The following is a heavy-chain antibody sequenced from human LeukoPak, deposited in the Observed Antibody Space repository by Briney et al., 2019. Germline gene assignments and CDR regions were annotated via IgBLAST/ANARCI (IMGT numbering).Heavy chain of an antibody. D-gene: IGHD2-15*01. CDR3: ARDLVENSRGHDF. CDR2: IYHSGMT. J-gene: IGHJ4*02. V-gene: IGHV4-4*02. Sequence: SETLSLTCAVSGGSISSLNWWSWVRQPPGKGLEWIGEIYHSGMTNYKTSLKSRVTISVDESKNQFSLKLSSVTAADTAVYYCARDLVENSRGHDFWGQGILVIVSS. CDR1: GGSISSLNW.